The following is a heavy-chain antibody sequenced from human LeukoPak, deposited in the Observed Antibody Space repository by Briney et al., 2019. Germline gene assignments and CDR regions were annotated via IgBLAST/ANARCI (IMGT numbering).Heavy chain of an antibody. D-gene: IGHD4-23*01. J-gene: IGHJ4*02. Sequence: SETLSLTCAVYGGSFSGYYWSWIRQPPGKGLEWTGEINHSGSTNYNPSLKSRVTISVDTSKNQFSLKLSSVTAADTAVYYCARAGNSSVFDYWGQGTLVTVSS. CDR1: GGSFSGYY. V-gene: IGHV4-34*01. CDR3: ARAGNSSVFDY. CDR2: INHSGST.